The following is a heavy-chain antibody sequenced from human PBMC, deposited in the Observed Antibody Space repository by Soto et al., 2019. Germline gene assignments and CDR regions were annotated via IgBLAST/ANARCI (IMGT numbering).Heavy chain of an antibody. J-gene: IGHJ6*02. CDR2: ISYDGNNK. Sequence: PWWSLRLSCSASVFSLSNNGMHWVRQAPGKGLEWVAVISYDGNNKYYADSVKGRFTISRDNSKNTVYLEMNNLRAEDTAMYYCAKGGSGNYLTYYYYYGMDVWGQGTTVTVSS. D-gene: IGHD3-22*01. V-gene: IGHV3-30*18. CDR1: VFSLSNNG. CDR3: AKGGSGNYLTYYYYYGMDV.